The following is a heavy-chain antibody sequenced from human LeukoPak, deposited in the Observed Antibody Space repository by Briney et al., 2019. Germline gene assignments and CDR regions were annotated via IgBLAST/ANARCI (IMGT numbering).Heavy chain of an antibody. J-gene: IGHJ4*02. CDR1: GYTFTSYY. D-gene: IGHD5-12*01. CDR2: INPSGGST. Sequence: ASVKVSCKASGYTFTSYYMHWVRQAPGQGLEWMGIINPSGGSTSYAQKFQGRVTMTRDTSTSTVYMELSSLRSEDTAVYYCARGGSDSGYDWMGFGYWGQGTLVTVSS. V-gene: IGHV1-46*01. CDR3: ARGGSDSGYDWMGFGY.